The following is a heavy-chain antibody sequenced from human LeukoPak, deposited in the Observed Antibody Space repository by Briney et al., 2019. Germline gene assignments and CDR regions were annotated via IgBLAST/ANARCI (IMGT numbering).Heavy chain of an antibody. CDR1: GFTFSKYW. V-gene: IGHV3-74*01. D-gene: IGHD6-6*01. J-gene: IGHJ6*04. CDR2: INSDGSET. CDR3: AKDRDIAARPDGSSSDV. Sequence: PGGSLRLSCTASGFTFSKYWMHWVRQAPGKGLVWVSRINSDGSETTYADSVKGRFTISRDNAKNTLYLQMNSLRAEDTAVYYCAKDRDIAARPDGSSSDVWGKGTTVTVSS.